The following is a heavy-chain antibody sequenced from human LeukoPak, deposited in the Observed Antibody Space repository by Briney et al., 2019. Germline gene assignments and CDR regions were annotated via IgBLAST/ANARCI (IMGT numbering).Heavy chain of an antibody. D-gene: IGHD2-2*02. CDR2: IGGSGGAV. CDR1: GFTFSDFY. CDR3: ARHTYCRSTTCSTGNAFDI. Sequence: PGGSLRLSCAASGFTFSDFYMNWIRQAPGKGLEWVSNIGGSGGAVFYADSVKGRFTVSRDTANNSVYLQMNSLRAEDTAVYYCARHTYCRSTTCSTGNAFDIWGQGTMVTVSS. J-gene: IGHJ3*02. V-gene: IGHV3-11*04.